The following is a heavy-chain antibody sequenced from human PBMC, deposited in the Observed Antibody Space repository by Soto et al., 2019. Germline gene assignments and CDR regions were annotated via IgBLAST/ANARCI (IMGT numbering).Heavy chain of an antibody. V-gene: IGHV3-30*18. D-gene: IGHD2-2*01. CDR1: GFTFSSYG. J-gene: IGHJ6*03. Sequence: QVQLVESGGGVVQPGRSLRLSCAASGFTFSSYGMHWVRQAPGKGLEWVAVISYDGSNKYYADSVKGRFTISRDNSKNTLYLQMNSLRAEDTAVYYCAKDGKDIVVVPAAMPGDYHYYYIDVWGKGTTVTVSS. CDR3: AKDGKDIVVVPAAMPGDYHYYYIDV. CDR2: ISYDGSNK.